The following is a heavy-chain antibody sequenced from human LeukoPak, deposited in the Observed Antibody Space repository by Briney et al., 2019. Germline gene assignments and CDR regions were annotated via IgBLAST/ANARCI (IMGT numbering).Heavy chain of an antibody. CDR3: AKGGRGVIFVWFDL. J-gene: IGHJ5*02. Sequence: GGSLRLSCAASGFTFSSYDMSWVRQAPGKGVEWVSAISGCGGITYYADSVKGRFPISIDNSNNTLYLQMNSLRAEDTAVYYCAKGGRGVIFVWFDLWGQGTLVTVSS. CDR2: ISGCGGIT. D-gene: IGHD3-10*01. V-gene: IGHV3-23*01. CDR1: GFTFSSYD.